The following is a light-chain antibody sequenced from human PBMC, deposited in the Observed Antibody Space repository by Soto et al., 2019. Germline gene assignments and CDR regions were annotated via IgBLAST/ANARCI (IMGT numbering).Light chain of an antibody. Sequence: QSALTQPASVSGSPGQSITISCTGTISDVSGYNFVSWYQQYPGKAPKLMIYDVSNRPSGVSNRFSGSKSGNTASLAISGLQAEDEAGYYCSSYTSSNTYVFGAGTKVTVL. CDR1: ISDVSGYNF. V-gene: IGLV2-14*03. CDR2: DVS. J-gene: IGLJ1*01. CDR3: SSYTSSNTYV.